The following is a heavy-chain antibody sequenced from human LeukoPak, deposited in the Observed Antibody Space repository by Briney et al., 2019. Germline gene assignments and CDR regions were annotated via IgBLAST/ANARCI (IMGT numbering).Heavy chain of an antibody. CDR1: GYSISSGYY. Sequence: SETLSLTCTVSGYSISSGYYWGWIRQPPGKGLEWIGSIYHSGSTYYNPSLKTRVTISVDTSKNQFSLKLSSVTAADTAVYYCARETSQKGAHYMDVWGKGTTVTISS. CDR2: IYHSGST. V-gene: IGHV4-38-2*02. D-gene: IGHD3-16*01. J-gene: IGHJ6*03. CDR3: ARETSQKGAHYMDV.